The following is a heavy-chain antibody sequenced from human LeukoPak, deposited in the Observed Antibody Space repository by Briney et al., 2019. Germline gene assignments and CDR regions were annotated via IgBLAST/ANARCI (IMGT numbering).Heavy chain of an antibody. CDR2: IRGAGLST. D-gene: IGHD6-19*01. Sequence: GGSLRLSCAASGFSFSTYSMNWVRQAPGKGLEWVSGIRGAGLSTFYADSVKGRFTISRDNSKNTLYLQMNSLRAEDTAVYYCAKVSSGWYAGYFQHWGQGTLVTVSS. J-gene: IGHJ1*01. V-gene: IGHV3-23*01. CDR1: GFSFSTYS. CDR3: AKVSSGWYAGYFQH.